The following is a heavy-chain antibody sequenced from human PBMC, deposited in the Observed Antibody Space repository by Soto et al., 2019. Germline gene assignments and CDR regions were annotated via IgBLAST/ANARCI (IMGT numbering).Heavy chain of an antibody. CDR1: GFTFSNYG. CDR3: ARGLHSLFDF. Sequence: GGSLRLSCAAAGFTFSNYGMHWVRQAPGKGLEWVAVIWYDGNNKYYADSVKGRFTISRDNSNNTLYVQMTSLRAEDTAVYYCARGLHSLFDFWGQGTLVTGSS. D-gene: IGHD2-21*01. CDR2: IWYDGNNK. J-gene: IGHJ4*02. V-gene: IGHV3-33*01.